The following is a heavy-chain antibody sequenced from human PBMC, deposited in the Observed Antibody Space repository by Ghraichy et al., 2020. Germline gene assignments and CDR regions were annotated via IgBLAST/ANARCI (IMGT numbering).Heavy chain of an antibody. Sequence: SETLSLTCAVYGGSFSGYYWSWIRQPPGKGLEWIGEINHSGSTNYNPSLKSRVTISVDTSKNQFSLKLSSVTAADTAVYYCAAGSGGSRPPGYWGQGTLVTVSS. V-gene: IGHV4-34*01. CDR1: GGSFSGYY. D-gene: IGHD2-15*01. CDR2: INHSGST. J-gene: IGHJ4*02. CDR3: AAGSGGSRPPGY.